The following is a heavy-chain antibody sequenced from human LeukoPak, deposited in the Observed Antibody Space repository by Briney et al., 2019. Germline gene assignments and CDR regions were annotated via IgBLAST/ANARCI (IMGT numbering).Heavy chain of an antibody. Sequence: SETLSLTCTVSGDSVSSGSYYWNWIRQPPGKGLEWIGYIYFSGSTNYNPSLKSRVTISVDTSKNQFSLKLSSVTAADTAVYYCARHIDSSGYSFKWDAFDIWGQGTMVTVSS. J-gene: IGHJ3*02. CDR3: ARHIDSSGYSFKWDAFDI. CDR1: GDSVSSGSYY. V-gene: IGHV4-61*01. CDR2: IYFSGST. D-gene: IGHD3-22*01.